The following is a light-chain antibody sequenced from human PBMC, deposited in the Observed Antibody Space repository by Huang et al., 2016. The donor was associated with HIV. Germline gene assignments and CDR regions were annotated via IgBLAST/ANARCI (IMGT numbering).Light chain of an antibody. CDR3: QQYESWPPLT. CDR1: QSVRDK. CDR2: GTS. J-gene: IGKJ4*01. Sequence: EIVMTQSPDTLSVSPGERATLSCRASQSVRDKLAWYQQKPGQAPRLLLHGTSTRATGVPARFSGRGSGTEFTLTITSLQSEDSGVYYCQQYESWPPLTFGGGTKVEIK. V-gene: IGKV3-15*01.